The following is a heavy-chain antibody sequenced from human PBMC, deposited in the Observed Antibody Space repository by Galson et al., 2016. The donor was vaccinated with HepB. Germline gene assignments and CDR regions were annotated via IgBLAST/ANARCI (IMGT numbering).Heavy chain of an antibody. CDR3: ARERYKRQIDY. V-gene: IGHV3-21*06. CDR2: VTPSSNYV. D-gene: IGHD1-1*01. CDR1: GFTFTAYS. Sequence: SLRLSCAASGFTFTAYSVTWVRQAPGKGLEWVSFVTPSSNYVYYADSLKGRFTTSRDNAKNSLYLQMNSLRAEDTAVYYCARERYKRQIDYWGQGTLVTVSS. J-gene: IGHJ4*02.